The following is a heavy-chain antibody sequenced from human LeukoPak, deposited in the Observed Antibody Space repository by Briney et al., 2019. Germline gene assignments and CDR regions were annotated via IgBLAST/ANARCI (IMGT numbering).Heavy chain of an antibody. Sequence: ASVKVSCKASGYTFTSYGISWVRQAPGQGLEWMGWISAYNGSTNYAQKLQGRVTMTTDTSTSTAYMELRSLRSDDTAVYYCATIVVVPAAIPGDYYYYGMDVWGQGTTVTVSS. CDR2: ISAYNGST. CDR3: ATIVVVPAAIPGDYYYYGMDV. CDR1: GYTFTSYG. J-gene: IGHJ6*02. D-gene: IGHD2-2*02. V-gene: IGHV1-18*01.